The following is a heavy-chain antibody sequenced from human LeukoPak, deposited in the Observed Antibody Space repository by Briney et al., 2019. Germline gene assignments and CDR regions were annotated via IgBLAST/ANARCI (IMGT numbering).Heavy chain of an antibody. D-gene: IGHD3-10*01. CDR2: ISYDGSNK. J-gene: IGHJ5*02. CDR3: AKDRRRITMVRGVMSWFDP. V-gene: IGHV3-30*18. Sequence: PGGSLRLSCAASGFTFSSYGMHWVRQAPGKGLEWVAVISYDGSNKYYADSVKGRFTISRDNSKNTLYLQMNSLRAEDTAVYYCAKDRRRITMVRGVMSWFDPWGQGTLVTVSS. CDR1: GFTFSSYG.